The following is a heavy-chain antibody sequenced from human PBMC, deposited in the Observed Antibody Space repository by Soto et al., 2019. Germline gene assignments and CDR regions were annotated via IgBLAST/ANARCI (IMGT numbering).Heavy chain of an antibody. CDR2: IKSDGSST. Sequence: GGSLRLSCAASGFTFSNYWMHWVRQVPGKGLVWVSRIKSDGSSTNYADSVKGRFTISRDNARNTLYLQMNSLRAEDTAVYYCARPLFWSGYYADYYYYGLNVWGQGTTVTVSS. CDR1: GFTFSNYW. J-gene: IGHJ6*02. CDR3: ARPLFWSGYYADYYYYGLNV. D-gene: IGHD3-3*01. V-gene: IGHV3-74*01.